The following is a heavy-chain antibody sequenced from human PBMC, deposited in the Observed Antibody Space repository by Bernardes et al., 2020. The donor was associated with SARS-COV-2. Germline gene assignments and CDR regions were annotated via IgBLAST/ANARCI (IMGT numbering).Heavy chain of an antibody. J-gene: IGHJ1*01. V-gene: IGHV3-11*03. CDR2: ISLSAAYT. Sequence: GGSLRLSCAGSGFSISDYTMSWIRQPPGKGLEWVAHISLSAAYTNYADPVKGRFTISRDNAKNALYLQMDRLRAEDTDVYYCATWWCSGGSCRGYLQHWGQGTQVTVSS. D-gene: IGHD2-15*01. CDR3: ATWWCSGGSCRGYLQH. CDR1: GFSISDYT.